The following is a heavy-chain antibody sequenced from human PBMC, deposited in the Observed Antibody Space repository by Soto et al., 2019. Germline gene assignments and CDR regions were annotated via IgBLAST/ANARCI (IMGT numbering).Heavy chain of an antibody. V-gene: IGHV3-23*01. CDR3: AKDIRSLDYYDSSGFDY. D-gene: IGHD3-22*01. J-gene: IGHJ4*02. Sequence: PGGSLRLSCAASGFTFSTYAMSWVRQAPGKGLEWVSAISGSPSSTYYADSVKGRFTISRDNSKKTLFLQMNSLRAEDTALYYCAKDIRSLDYYDSSGFDYWGQGTLVTVSS. CDR2: ISGSPSST. CDR1: GFTFSTYA.